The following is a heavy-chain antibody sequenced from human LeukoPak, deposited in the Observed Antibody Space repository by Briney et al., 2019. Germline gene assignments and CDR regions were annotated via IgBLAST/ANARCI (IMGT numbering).Heavy chain of an antibody. V-gene: IGHV3-13*01. CDR3: ARAHSGSYRDLDYFDY. D-gene: IGHD1-26*01. CDR1: GFTFSSYD. J-gene: IGHJ4*02. Sequence: GGSLRLSCAASGFTFSSYDMHWVRQATGKGLEWVSAIGTAGDTYYPGSVKGRFTISRENAKNSLYLQMNSLRAGDTAVYYCARAHSGSYRDLDYFDYWGQGTLVTVSS. CDR2: IGTAGDT.